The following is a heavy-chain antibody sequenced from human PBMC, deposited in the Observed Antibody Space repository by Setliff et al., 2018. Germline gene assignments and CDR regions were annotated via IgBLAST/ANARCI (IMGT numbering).Heavy chain of an antibody. CDR3: LRLVRYCSRTSCQRTSGDEV. CDR2: IGVYSGNT. J-gene: IGHJ4*02. Sequence: ASVKVSCKASGYTFTESIVSWVRHAPGQGLEWLGWIGVYSGNTYTAQRFQGRVTMTTDTSTNMAYLELRGLRSDDTAVYYCLRLVRYCSRTSCQRTSGDEVWGQGTLVTVSS. CDR1: GYTFTESI. V-gene: IGHV1-18*01. D-gene: IGHD2-8*01.